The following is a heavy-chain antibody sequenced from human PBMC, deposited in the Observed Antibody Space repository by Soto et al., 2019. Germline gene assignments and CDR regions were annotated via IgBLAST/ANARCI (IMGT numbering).Heavy chain of an antibody. CDR2: IYYSGST. Sequence: PSETLSLTCTVSGGSISSGGYYWSWIRQHPGKGLEWIGYIYYSGSTYYNPSLKGRVTISVDTSKNQFSLKLRSVIVADTAVYHCARFVRSCSGTTCYTRADVWGQGTTVTVSS. CDR1: GGSISSGGYY. D-gene: IGHD2-2*02. J-gene: IGHJ6*02. V-gene: IGHV4-31*03. CDR3: ARFVRSCSGTTCYTRADV.